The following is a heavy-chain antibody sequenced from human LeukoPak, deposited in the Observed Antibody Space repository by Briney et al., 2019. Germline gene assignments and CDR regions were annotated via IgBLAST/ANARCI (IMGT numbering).Heavy chain of an antibody. D-gene: IGHD1-26*01. J-gene: IGHJ4*02. CDR3: AGASKWELSLDY. V-gene: IGHV3-33*01. Sequence: GGSLRLSCAASGFTFSSYGMHWVRQAPGKGLEWVAVIWYDGSNKYYADSVKGRFTISRDNSKNTLYLQMNGLRAEDTAVYYCAGASKWELSLDYWGQGTLVTVSS. CDR2: IWYDGSNK. CDR1: GFTFSSYG.